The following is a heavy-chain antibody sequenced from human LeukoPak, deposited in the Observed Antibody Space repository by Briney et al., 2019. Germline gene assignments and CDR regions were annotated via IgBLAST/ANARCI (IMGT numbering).Heavy chain of an antibody. V-gene: IGHV3-23*01. D-gene: IGHD3-3*01. Sequence: GGSLRLSCAASGFTFTSYAMSWVRQAPRKGLQWVSAISGSGDSTHYADSVKGRFIISRDNSKNTLYLQMDSLRAEDTAIYYCAKRLSFGVAIGDFDYWGQGTLVTVSS. CDR1: GFTFTSYA. J-gene: IGHJ4*02. CDR2: ISGSGDST. CDR3: AKRLSFGVAIGDFDY.